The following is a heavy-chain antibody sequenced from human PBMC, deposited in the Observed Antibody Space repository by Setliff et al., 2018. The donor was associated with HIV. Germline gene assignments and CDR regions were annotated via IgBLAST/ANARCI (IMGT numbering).Heavy chain of an antibody. Sequence: PSETLSLTCTVSGDSFNNYHWSWIRQPPGEGLQFLGFFHYRGSTIYNPSLKSRVKISVDTSKNQFSLNLTSVTAADTAVYFCARESAGGTTDTYPFDYWGEGILVTSPQ. CDR3: ARESAGGTTDTYPFDY. V-gene: IGHV4-59*12. J-gene: IGHJ4*02. D-gene: IGHD4-4*01. CDR1: GDSFNNYH. CDR2: FHYRGST.